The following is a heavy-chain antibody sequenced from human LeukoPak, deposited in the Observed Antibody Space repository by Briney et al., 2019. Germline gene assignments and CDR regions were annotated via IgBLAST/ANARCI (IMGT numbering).Heavy chain of an antibody. CDR2: IKSKTDGGTT. CDR1: GFTFSNAW. Sequence: GGSLRLSCAASGFTFSNAWMSRVRQAPGKGLEWVGRIKSKTDGGTTDYAAPVKGRFTISRDDSKNTLYLQMNSLKTEDTAVYYCTTKRIAAAEDYWGQGTLVTVSS. D-gene: IGHD6-13*01. CDR3: TTKRIAAAEDY. V-gene: IGHV3-15*01. J-gene: IGHJ4*02.